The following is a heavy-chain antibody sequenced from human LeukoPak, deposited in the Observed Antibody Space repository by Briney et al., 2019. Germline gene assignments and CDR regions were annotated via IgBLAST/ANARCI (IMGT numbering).Heavy chain of an antibody. D-gene: IGHD3-10*01. CDR3: ARDYASYYYGSGSFDY. Sequence: GGSLRLSCAASGFTFSSYSMNWVRQAPGKGLEWVSYISSSSSTIYYADSVKGRFTISRDNAKNSLYLQMNSLRAEDTAVYYRARDYASYYYGSGSFDYWGQGTLVTVSS. J-gene: IGHJ4*02. V-gene: IGHV3-48*01. CDR1: GFTFSSYS. CDR2: ISSSSSTI.